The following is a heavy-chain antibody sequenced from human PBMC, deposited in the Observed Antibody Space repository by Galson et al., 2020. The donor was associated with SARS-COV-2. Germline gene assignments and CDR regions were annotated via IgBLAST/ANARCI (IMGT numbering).Heavy chain of an antibody. CDR3: AKTPITIFGVDSLYYYYMDV. V-gene: IGHV3-30*18. J-gene: IGHJ6*03. D-gene: IGHD3-3*01. CDR2: ISYDGSNK. Sequence: GESLKISCAASGFTFSSYGMHWVRQAPGKGLEWVAFISYDGSNKYYADSVKGRFTISRDNSKNTLYLQMNSLRAEDTAVYYCAKTPITIFGVDSLYYYYMDVWGKGTTVTVSS. CDR1: GFTFSSYG.